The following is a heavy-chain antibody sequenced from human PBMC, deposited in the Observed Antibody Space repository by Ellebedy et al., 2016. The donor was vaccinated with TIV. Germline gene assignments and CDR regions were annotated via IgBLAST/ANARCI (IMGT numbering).Heavy chain of an antibody. J-gene: IGHJ3*02. CDR3: AKSTVINPEGDAYDI. V-gene: IGHV3-21*06. D-gene: IGHD4-23*01. CDR2: IDSSGTYI. CDR1: GCTFRSFG. Sequence: GESLKISCAASGCTFRSFGMDWVRQASGKGLEWVSCIDSSGTYIYYAHSVKGRFTISRDNTKNSLYLHMNSLRAEDTAVYYCAKSTVINPEGDAYDIWGQGTKVTVSS.